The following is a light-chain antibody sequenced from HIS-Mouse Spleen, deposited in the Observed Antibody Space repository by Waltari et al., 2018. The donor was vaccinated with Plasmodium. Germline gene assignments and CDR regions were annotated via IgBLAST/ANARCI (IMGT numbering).Light chain of an antibody. CDR2: QDS. J-gene: IGLJ2*01. CDR3: QAWDSSTVV. Sequence: SYELTQPPSVSVSPGPPASITCSGAQLGDKYACWYQQKPGQSPVLVIYQDSKRPSGIPERFSGSNSGNTATLTISGTQAMDEADYYCQAWDSSTVVFGGGTKLTVL. CDR1: QLGDKY. V-gene: IGLV3-1*01.